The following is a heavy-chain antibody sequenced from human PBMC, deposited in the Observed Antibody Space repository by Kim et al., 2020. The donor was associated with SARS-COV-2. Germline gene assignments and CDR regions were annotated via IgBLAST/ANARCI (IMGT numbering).Heavy chain of an antibody. J-gene: IGHJ4*02. CDR3: VRFTSRRFDL. CDR2: VSHRGS. CDR1: GASINSENW. Sequence: SETLSLTCAVSGASINSENWWTWVRQSPDKGLEWIGEVSHRGSNYNPSLRGRLTLSMDKSKNQFSLELTSVTAADTSIYYCVRFTSRRFDLWGQGILVTVSS. V-gene: IGHV4-4*02.